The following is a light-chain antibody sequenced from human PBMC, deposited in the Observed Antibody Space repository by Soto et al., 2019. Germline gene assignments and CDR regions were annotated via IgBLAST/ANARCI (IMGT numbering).Light chain of an antibody. CDR3: CSYAGSSTSVV. CDR2: EDS. J-gene: IGLJ2*01. Sequence: QSALTQPASVSGSPGQSIAISCTKTSSDVGSYNLVSWYQQHPGKAPKLMIYEDSKRPSGVSNRFSGSKSGNTASLTISGLQDEDEADYYCCSYAGSSTSVVFGGGTKLTVL. V-gene: IGLV2-23*01. CDR1: SSDVGSYNL.